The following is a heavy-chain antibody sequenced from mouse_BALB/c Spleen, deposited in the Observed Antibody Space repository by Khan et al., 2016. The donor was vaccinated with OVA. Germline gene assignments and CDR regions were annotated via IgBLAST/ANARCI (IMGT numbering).Heavy chain of an antibody. D-gene: IGHD2-10*02. Sequence: QVQLQQPGAELVRPGSSVKISCKASGYAFSNYWMNWVKQRPGQGLEWIGQIYPGDGDTNYNGKFKGKATLTADKSSSTAYMQLSSLTSEDAAVYFCARKGYGNYAFAYWGQGTLVTVSA. J-gene: IGHJ3*01. V-gene: IGHV1-80*01. CDR1: GYAFSNYW. CDR3: ARKGYGNYAFAY. CDR2: IYPGDGDT.